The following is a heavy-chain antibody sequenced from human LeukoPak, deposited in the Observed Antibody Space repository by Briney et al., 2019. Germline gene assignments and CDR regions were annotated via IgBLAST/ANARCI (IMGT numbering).Heavy chain of an antibody. CDR2: IYYSGST. CDR3: ARDRWDGYNRYYYYHGMDV. J-gene: IGHJ6*02. V-gene: IGHV4-59*01. Sequence: PSQTLSLTCTVSGGSISSYYWRWIRQPPGKGLEWIGYIYYSGSTNYNPSLKSRVTISVDTSKNQFSLKLSCVPAADTAVYYCARDRWDGYNRYYYYHGMDVWGQGTTVTVSS. CDR1: GGSISSYY. D-gene: IGHD5-24*01.